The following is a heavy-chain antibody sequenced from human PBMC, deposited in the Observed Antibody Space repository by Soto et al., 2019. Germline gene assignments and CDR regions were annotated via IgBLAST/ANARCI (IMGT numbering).Heavy chain of an antibody. D-gene: IGHD2-2*01. J-gene: IGHJ4*02. Sequence: GGSLRLSCAASGFTFSSYSMNWVRQAPGKGLEWVSYISSSSSTIYYADSVKGRFTISRDNAKNSLYLQMNSLRAEDTAVYYCATETIVVLPAALDYWGQGTLVTGSS. CDR1: GFTFSSYS. V-gene: IGHV3-48*01. CDR3: ATETIVVLPAALDY. CDR2: ISSSSSTI.